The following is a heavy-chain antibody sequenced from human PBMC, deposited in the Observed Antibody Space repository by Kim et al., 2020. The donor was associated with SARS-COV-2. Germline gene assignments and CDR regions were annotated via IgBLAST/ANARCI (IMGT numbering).Heavy chain of an antibody. CDR3: TRPYNSRIFNFDD. V-gene: IGHV3-30*07. D-gene: IGHD1-1*01. J-gene: IGHJ4*02. Sequence: YADAVTGRFPISRGDAKDTLYLQRNSRRAEDTAVYYCTRPYNSRIFNFDDWGQGTLVTVSS.